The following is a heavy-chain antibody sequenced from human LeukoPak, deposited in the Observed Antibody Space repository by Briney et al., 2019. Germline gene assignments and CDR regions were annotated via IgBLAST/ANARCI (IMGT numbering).Heavy chain of an antibody. V-gene: IGHV3-53*01. Sequence: GGSLRLSCAASGFTVSSNYMSWVRQAPGKGLEWVSVIYSGGGTYYADSVKGRFTISRDNFKNTLYLQMNSLRAEDTAVYYCARCTTGRTFGSLREIKRSREIDHWGQGTLVTVSS. CDR2: IYSGGGT. CDR3: ARCTTGRTFGSLREIKRSREIDH. J-gene: IGHJ4*02. CDR1: GFTVSSNY. D-gene: IGHD1-1*01.